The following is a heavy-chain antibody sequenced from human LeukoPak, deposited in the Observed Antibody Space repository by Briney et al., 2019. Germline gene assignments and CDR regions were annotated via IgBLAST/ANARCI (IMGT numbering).Heavy chain of an antibody. CDR3: ARDRVLWFGELLSHYYFDY. J-gene: IGHJ4*02. CDR1: GYTFTGHY. CDR2: INPNSGGT. D-gene: IGHD3-10*01. Sequence: ASVKVSCKASGYTFTGHYMHWVRQAPGQGLEWMGWINPNSGGTNYAQKFQGRVTMTRDTSISTAYMELSRLRSDDTAVYYCARDRVLWFGELLSHYYFDYWGQGTLVTVSS. V-gene: IGHV1-2*02.